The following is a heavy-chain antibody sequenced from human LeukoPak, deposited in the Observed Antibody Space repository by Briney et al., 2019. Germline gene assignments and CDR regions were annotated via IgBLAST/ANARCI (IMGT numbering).Heavy chain of an antibody. V-gene: IGHV5-51*01. D-gene: IGHD1-7*01. Sequence: GESLKISCKGSGYSFTSYWIGWVRQMPGKGLEWMGIIYPGDSDTRYSPSFQGQVTISADKSISTAYLQWSSLKASDTAMYYCARHIELELRWNAFDIWGQGTMVTVSS. CDR1: GYSFTSYW. CDR2: IYPGDSDT. CDR3: ARHIELELRWNAFDI. J-gene: IGHJ3*02.